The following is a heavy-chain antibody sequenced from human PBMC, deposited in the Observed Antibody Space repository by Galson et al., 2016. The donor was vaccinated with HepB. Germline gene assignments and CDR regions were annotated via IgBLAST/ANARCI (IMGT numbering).Heavy chain of an antibody. V-gene: IGHV1-8*01. D-gene: IGHD3-10*01. CDR2: MDPYSGNK. CDR1: GYSFNTYD. CDR3: ARGGDLDF. Sequence: SVKVSCKASGYSFNTYDINWVRQAPGQGLGWLEFMDPYSGNKGFAQDFQGRVTMTWRTSTSTAYMELSGLTSRDTAVYYCARGGDLDFWGQGTQVTVSS. J-gene: IGHJ4*02.